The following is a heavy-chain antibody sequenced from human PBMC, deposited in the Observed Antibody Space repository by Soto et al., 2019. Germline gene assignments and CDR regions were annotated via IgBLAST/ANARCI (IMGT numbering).Heavy chain of an antibody. CDR2: INPSGGST. D-gene: IGHD3-22*01. CDR1: GYTFTSYY. V-gene: IGHV1-46*01. CDR3: ARDNLYYYDSSGYFDAFDI. Sequence: GASVKVSCKASGYTFTSYYMHWVRQAPGQGLEWMGIINPSGGSTSYAQKFQGRVTMTRDTSTSTVYMELSSLRSEDTAVYYCARDNLYYYDSSGYFDAFDIWGQRTMVTVSS. J-gene: IGHJ3*02.